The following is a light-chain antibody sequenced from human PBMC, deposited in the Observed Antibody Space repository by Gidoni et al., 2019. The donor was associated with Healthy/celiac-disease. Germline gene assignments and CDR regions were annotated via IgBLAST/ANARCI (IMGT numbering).Light chain of an antibody. CDR2: AAS. CDR1: QGISSY. J-gene: IGKJ5*01. V-gene: IGKV1-8*01. CDR3: QQYYSYSIT. Sequence: AIRMTHSPSSFSASTGDRVTITCRASQGISSYLSWYQQKPGKAPKLLIYAASTLQSGVPSRFSGSGSGTDFTLTISCLQSEDFATYYCQQYYSYSITFGQGTRLEIK.